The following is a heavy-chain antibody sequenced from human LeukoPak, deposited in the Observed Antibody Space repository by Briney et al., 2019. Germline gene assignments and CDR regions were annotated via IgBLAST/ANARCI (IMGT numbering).Heavy chain of an antibody. V-gene: IGHV4-59*01. CDR1: GGSLSLYY. CDR3: ARVDYSNRIDY. Sequence: SETLSLTCTVSGGSLSLYYWSWIRQPPGKGLEWIGYIYYSGRTDYNPSLKSRVTISVDTSKNQFSLKLSSLTAADTAVYYCARVDYSNRIDYWGQGALVTVSS. J-gene: IGHJ4*02. CDR2: IYYSGRT. D-gene: IGHD4-11*01.